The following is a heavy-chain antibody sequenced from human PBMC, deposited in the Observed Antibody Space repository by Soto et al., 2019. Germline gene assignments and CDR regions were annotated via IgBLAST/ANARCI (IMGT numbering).Heavy chain of an antibody. Sequence: TGXSLRLSCAASGFTFSSYALSWFRQAPVKGLEWVSASSGSGGSTYYADSVKGRFTISRDNSQNTLYLQMNSLRAEDTAVYYCAKDTIVGAGHDAFDIWGQGTMVTVSS. CDR2: SSGSGGST. J-gene: IGHJ3*02. CDR1: GFTFSSYA. V-gene: IGHV3-23*01. D-gene: IGHD1-26*01. CDR3: AKDTIVGAGHDAFDI.